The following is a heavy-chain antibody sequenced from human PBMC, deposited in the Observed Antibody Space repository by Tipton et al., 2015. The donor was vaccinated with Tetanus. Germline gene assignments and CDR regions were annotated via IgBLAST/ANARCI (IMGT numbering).Heavy chain of an antibody. Sequence: TLSLTCTVSGDSISSGDFYWSWIRQHPGKGLEWIGYIYFTGTTYYNPSLESRLTISIDTSKNQFSLELTSVTAADTAVYYCARIHDFLSGHFDFWGPGTLVTVSS. D-gene: IGHD3-3*01. CDR3: ARIHDFLSGHFDF. J-gene: IGHJ4*02. CDR1: GDSISSGDFY. V-gene: IGHV4-31*03. CDR2: IYFTGTT.